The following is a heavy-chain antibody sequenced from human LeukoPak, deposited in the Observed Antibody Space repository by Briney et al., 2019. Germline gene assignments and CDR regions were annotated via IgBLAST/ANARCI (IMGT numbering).Heavy chain of an antibody. CDR3: ARRTYFDL. CDR2: IYYSGST. Sequence: SETLSLTCTVSGGAISNYYWSWVRQPPGKGLEWSGYIYYSGSTTYNPSLKSRVTISVDTSKNQISLKLSSVTAADTAVYYCARRTYFDLWGRGTLVTVSS. J-gene: IGHJ2*01. V-gene: IGHV4-59*08. CDR1: GGAISNYY.